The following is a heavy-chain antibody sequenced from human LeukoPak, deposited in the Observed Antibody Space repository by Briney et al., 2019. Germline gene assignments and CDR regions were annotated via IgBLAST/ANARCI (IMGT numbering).Heavy chain of an antibody. CDR2: IIPIFGTA. Sequence: GSSVKVSCKASGGTFSSCAISWVRQAPGQGLEWMGGIIPIFGTANYAQKFQGRVTITTDESTSTAYMELSSLRSEDTAVYYCATRPYYYDSSGFAFDIWGQGTMVTVSS. V-gene: IGHV1-69*05. CDR1: GGTFSSCA. J-gene: IGHJ3*02. D-gene: IGHD3-22*01. CDR3: ATRPYYYDSSGFAFDI.